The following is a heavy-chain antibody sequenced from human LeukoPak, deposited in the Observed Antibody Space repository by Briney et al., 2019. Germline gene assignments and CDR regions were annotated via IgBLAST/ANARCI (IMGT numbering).Heavy chain of an antibody. J-gene: IGHJ4*02. CDR2: ISSSGSTI. V-gene: IGHV3-48*03. CDR1: GFTFSSYE. Sequence: GGSLRLSCAASGFTFSSYETNWVRQAPGKGLEWVSYISSSGSTIYYADSVKGRFTISRDNAKNSLYLQMNSLRAEDTAVYYCASSQQLWFARFDYWGQGTLVTVSS. D-gene: IGHD5-18*01. CDR3: ASSQQLWFARFDY.